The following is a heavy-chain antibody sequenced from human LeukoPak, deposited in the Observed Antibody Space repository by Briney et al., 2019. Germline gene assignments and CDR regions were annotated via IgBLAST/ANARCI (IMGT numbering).Heavy chain of an antibody. CDR3: ARGVLPWFGELLSEDY. CDR1: GFTYSTYA. J-gene: IGHJ4*02. D-gene: IGHD3-10*01. V-gene: IGHV3-21*01. Sequence: GGSLRLSCAASGFTYSTYAISWVRQAPGKALEWVSCISSTSNYIFYADSVRGRFTISRDNAKNSLYLQMDSLRAEDTAVYYSARGVLPWFGELLSEDYWGQGTLVTVSS. CDR2: ISSTSNYI.